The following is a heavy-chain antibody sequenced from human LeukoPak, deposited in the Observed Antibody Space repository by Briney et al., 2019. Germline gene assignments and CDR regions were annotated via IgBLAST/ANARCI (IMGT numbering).Heavy chain of an antibody. CDR2: IGTSTSYI. Sequence: PGGSLRLSCAASGFTFSTYIMNWVRQTPGKGLEWVSSIGTSTSYIYYADSVKGRFTISRDNSKNTLYLQMNSLRAVDTAVYYCAKTSLWDGSGHYYYMDVWGKGTTVTISS. V-gene: IGHV3-21*01. D-gene: IGHD2-15*01. CDR3: AKTSLWDGSGHYYYMDV. J-gene: IGHJ6*03. CDR1: GFTFSTYI.